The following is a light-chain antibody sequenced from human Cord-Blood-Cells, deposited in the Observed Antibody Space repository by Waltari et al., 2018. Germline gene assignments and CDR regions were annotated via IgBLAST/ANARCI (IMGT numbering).Light chain of an antibody. J-gene: IGLJ2*01. Sequence: QSVLTQPPSASGTPGKRVTLSCSGSSSNLGSNTVNWYQQLPGTAPKLLIYSNNQRPSGVPDRFSGSKSGTSASLAISGLQSEDEADYYCAAWDDSLNGLVFGGGTKLTVL. V-gene: IGLV1-44*01. CDR2: SNN. CDR1: SSNLGSNT. CDR3: AAWDDSLNGLV.